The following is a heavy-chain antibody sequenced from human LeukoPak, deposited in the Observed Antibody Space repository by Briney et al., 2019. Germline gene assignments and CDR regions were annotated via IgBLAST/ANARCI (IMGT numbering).Heavy chain of an antibody. CDR3: AAVPAATYYYDSSGPGGSDY. J-gene: IGHJ4*02. CDR1: GFTFTSSA. D-gene: IGHD3-22*01. Sequence: SVKVSCKASGFTFTSSAVQWVRQARGQRLEWIGWIVVGSGNTNYAQKFQERVTITRDMSTSTAYMELSSLRSEDTAVYYCAAVPAATYYYDSSGPGGSDYWGQGTLVTVSS. V-gene: IGHV1-58*01. CDR2: IVVGSGNT.